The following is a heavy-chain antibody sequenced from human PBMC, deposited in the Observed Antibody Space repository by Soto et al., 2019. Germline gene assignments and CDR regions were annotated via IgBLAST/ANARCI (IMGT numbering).Heavy chain of an antibody. D-gene: IGHD5-12*01. V-gene: IGHV4-59*01. J-gene: IGHJ4*02. CDR2: IYYSGST. CDR1: GGSISSYY. CDR3: ARERRDGYKHYFDY. Sequence: QVQLQESGPGLVKPSETLSLMCTVSGGSISSYYWSWIRQPPGKGLELIGYIYYSGSTNYNPSLKSRVTISVDTSKNQFSLKLSSVTAADTAVYYCARERRDGYKHYFDYWGQGTLVTVSS.